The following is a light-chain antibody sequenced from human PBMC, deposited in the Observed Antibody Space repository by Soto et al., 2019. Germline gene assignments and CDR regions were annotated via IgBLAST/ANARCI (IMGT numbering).Light chain of an antibody. CDR3: QSYDSVVGAL. Sequence: QSVLTQPPSVSGAPGQRVTISCAGTSSNIGAGYDVHWYQQLPGTAPRLLIYANINRPSGVPDRFFGSKSGTSASLAITGLQADDEADYYCQSYDSVVGALFGGGTKLTVL. CDR1: SSNIGAGYD. J-gene: IGLJ2*01. CDR2: ANI. V-gene: IGLV1-40*01.